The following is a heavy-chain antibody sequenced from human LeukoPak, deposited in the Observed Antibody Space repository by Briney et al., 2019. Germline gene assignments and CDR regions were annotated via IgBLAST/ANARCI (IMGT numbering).Heavy chain of an antibody. CDR2: IYSGGST. D-gene: IGHD3-10*01. CDR1: GFTVSSNY. CDR3: ARSPPYGSGVDY. V-gene: IGHV3-53*01. Sequence: GGSLRLSCAASGFTVSSNYMSWVRQAPGKGLEWVSVIYSGGSTYYGDSVKGRFTISRDNSKNTLYLQMNSLRAEDTAVYYCARSPPYGSGVDYWGQGTLVTVSS. J-gene: IGHJ4*02.